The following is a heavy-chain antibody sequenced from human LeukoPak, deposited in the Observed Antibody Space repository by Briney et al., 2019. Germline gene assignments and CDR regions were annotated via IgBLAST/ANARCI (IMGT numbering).Heavy chain of an antibody. CDR1: GFTFDDYT. CDR2: ISWDGGST. D-gene: IGHD6-6*01. J-gene: IGHJ4*02. V-gene: IGHV3-43*01. Sequence: GGSLRLSCAASGFTFDDYTMHWVRQAPGGGLEWVSHISWDGGSTHYADSVKGRFTISRDNSKDSLYLQMNSLRSEDTALYYCTKEASISSGFDYWGQGTLVTVSS. CDR3: TKEASISSGFDY.